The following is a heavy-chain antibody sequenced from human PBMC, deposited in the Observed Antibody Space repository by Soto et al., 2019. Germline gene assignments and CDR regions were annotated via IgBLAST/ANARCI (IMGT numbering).Heavy chain of an antibody. CDR1: GYSFTSYW. V-gene: IGHV5-51*01. J-gene: IGHJ6*02. CDR2: IYPGDSDT. D-gene: IGHD6-13*01. Sequence: PGECLKISCKGSGYSFTSYWIGWVRQMPGKGLEWMGIIYPGDSDTRYSPSLQGQVTISADKSISTAYLQWSSLKASDTAMYYCARTSAAGKYYYGMDVWGQGTTVTVSS. CDR3: ARTSAAGKYYYGMDV.